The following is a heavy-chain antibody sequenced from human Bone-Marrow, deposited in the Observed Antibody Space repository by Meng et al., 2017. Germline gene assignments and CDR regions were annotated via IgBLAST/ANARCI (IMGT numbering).Heavy chain of an antibody. CDR1: GFTFSSYP. D-gene: IGHD3-10*01. J-gene: IGHJ4*02. CDR3: ARELRDSGDF. V-gene: IGHV3-30-3*01. Sequence: QVQLEESGGGVVQPGRSLRLSCAASGFTFSSYPMHWVRQAPGKGLEWVAVISYDGSNKYYADSVKGRFTISRDNSKNTLYLQMNSLRAEDTAVYYCARELRDSGDFWGQGTLVTVSS. CDR2: ISYDGSNK.